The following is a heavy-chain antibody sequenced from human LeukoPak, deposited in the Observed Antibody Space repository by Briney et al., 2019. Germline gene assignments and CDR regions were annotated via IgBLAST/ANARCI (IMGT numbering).Heavy chain of an antibody. CDR1: GFTFSSYA. CDR2: ISYDGSNK. V-gene: IGHV3-30-3*01. J-gene: IGHJ4*02. Sequence: GGSLRLPCAASGFTFSSYAMHWVRQAPGKGLEWVAVISYDGSNKYYADSVKGRFTISRDNSKNTLYLQMNSLRAEDTAVYYCARVGYGGNSGGFDYWGQGTLVTVSS. CDR3: ARVGYGGNSGGFDY. D-gene: IGHD4-23*01.